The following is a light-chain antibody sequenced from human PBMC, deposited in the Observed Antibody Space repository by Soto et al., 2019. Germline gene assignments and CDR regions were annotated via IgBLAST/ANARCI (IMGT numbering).Light chain of an antibody. CDR2: KAS. J-gene: IGKJ2*01. Sequence: DIQMTQSPSTLSASVGDRVTITCRASQTISSWLAWYQQKPGQAPKLLIYKASSLESAVPSRFSGSGSGTEFTLTISGLQPDDFATYYCQQYHTYSYTFGQGTKLEIK. V-gene: IGKV1-5*03. CDR1: QTISSW. CDR3: QQYHTYSYT.